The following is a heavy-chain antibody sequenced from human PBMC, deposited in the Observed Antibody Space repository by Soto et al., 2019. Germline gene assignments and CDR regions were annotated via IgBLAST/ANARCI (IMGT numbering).Heavy chain of an antibody. CDR2: ISGSGGST. CDR1: GFTFSSYA. D-gene: IGHD6-19*01. Sequence: PGGSLRLSCAASGFTFSSYAMSWVRQAPGKGLEWVSAISGSGGSTYYADSVKGRFTISRDNSENTLYLQMNSLRAEDTAVYYCAKVGYSAVAGLYYFDYWGQGTLVTVSS. J-gene: IGHJ4*02. CDR3: AKVGYSAVAGLYYFDY. V-gene: IGHV3-23*01.